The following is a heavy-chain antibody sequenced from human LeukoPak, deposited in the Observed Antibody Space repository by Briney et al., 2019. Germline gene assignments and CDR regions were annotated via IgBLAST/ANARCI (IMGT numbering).Heavy chain of an antibody. CDR3: ARVDAEGSGVKYFDY. Sequence: ASVKVSCKASGYTFTNYYMHWVRQAPGQGLECMGIINPSGGSTSYAQKFQGRVTMTRDTSTSTVYMELSSLRSEDTAVYFCARVDAEGSGVKYFDYWGQGTLVTVSS. CDR2: INPSGGST. CDR1: GYTFTNYY. J-gene: IGHJ4*02. D-gene: IGHD3-10*01. V-gene: IGHV1-46*01.